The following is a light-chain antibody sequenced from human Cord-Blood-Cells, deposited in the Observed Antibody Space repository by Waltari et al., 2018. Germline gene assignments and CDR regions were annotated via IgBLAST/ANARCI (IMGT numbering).Light chain of an antibody. CDR3: SSYAGSNNLV. V-gene: IGLV2-8*01. Sequence: QSALTQPPAASGSPGQSVTISRTGTSSDGGGYNSVSWYQQHPGKAPNLMIYEVSKRPSGVPDRFSGSKSGNTASLTVSGLQAEDEADYYCSSYAGSNNLVFGGGTKLTVL. J-gene: IGLJ2*01. CDR1: SSDGGGYNS. CDR2: EVS.